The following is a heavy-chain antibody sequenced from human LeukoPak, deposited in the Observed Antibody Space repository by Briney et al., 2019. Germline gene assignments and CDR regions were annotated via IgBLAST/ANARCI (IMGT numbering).Heavy chain of an antibody. CDR1: GFTFGSYG. V-gene: IGHV3-33*06. Sequence: GGSLRLSCAASGFTFGSYGMHWVRQAPGKGLEWVAVIWYGGSNKYYADSVKGRFTISRDNSKNTLYLQMNSLRAEDTAVYYCAKISAVNYDILTGYPRQENTFDYWGQGTLVTVSS. CDR3: AKISAVNYDILTGYPRQENTFDY. D-gene: IGHD3-9*01. CDR2: IWYGGSNK. J-gene: IGHJ4*02.